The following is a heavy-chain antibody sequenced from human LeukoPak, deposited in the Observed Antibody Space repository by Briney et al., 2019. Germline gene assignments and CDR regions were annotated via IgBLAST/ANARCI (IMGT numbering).Heavy chain of an antibody. Sequence: SETLSLTCTVSGGSISSSSYYWGWIRQPPGKGLEWIGSIYYSGSTYYNPSLKSRVTISVDTSKNQFSLKLSSVTAADTAVYYCAREASTTAKARYYYGSGSYYQSDYWGQGTLVTVSS. D-gene: IGHD3-10*01. CDR2: IYYSGST. J-gene: IGHJ4*02. CDR3: AREASTTAKARYYYGSGSYYQSDY. V-gene: IGHV4-39*07. CDR1: GGSISSSSYY.